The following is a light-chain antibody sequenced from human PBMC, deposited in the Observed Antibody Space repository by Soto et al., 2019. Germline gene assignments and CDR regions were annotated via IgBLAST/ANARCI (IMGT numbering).Light chain of an antibody. CDR1: QSVSSSY. CDR2: GAS. J-gene: IGKJ4*01. V-gene: IGKV3-20*01. CDR3: QQYGTYPLT. Sequence: EIVLTQSPGTLSLSPGERATLSCRASQSVSSSYLAWYQQKPGQAPRLLIYGASSRATGIPDRFSGSGSGTDFTLTISRLEPEDFAVYYCQQYGTYPLTFGGGTRWIS.